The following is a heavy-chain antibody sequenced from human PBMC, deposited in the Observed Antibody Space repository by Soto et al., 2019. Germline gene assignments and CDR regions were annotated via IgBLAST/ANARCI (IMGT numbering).Heavy chain of an antibody. Sequence: SVKVSCKASGGTFSSYAISWVRQAPGQGPEWMGGIIPIFGTANYAQKFQGRVTITADESPSTAYMEVSSLRSEDTAVYYCARVREVTTEGLRTYYYYGMDVWGQGTTVTVS. V-gene: IGHV1-69*13. CDR2: IIPIFGTA. CDR3: ARVREVTTEGLRTYYYYGMDV. J-gene: IGHJ6*02. CDR1: GGTFSSYA. D-gene: IGHD4-4*01.